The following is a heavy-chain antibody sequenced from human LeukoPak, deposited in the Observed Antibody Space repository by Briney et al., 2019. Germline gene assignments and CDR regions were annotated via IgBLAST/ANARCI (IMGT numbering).Heavy chain of an antibody. CDR2: ISSSSSYI. J-gene: IGHJ4*02. CDR3: AGTLVAHY. Sequence: GGSLRLSCAASGFTVSTNYMSWVRQAPGKGLEWVSSISSSSSYIYSADSVKGRFTISRDNSKNTLYLQMNSLRAEDTAVYYCAGTLVAHYWGQGTLVTVSS. D-gene: IGHD5-12*01. V-gene: IGHV3-21*04. CDR1: GFTVSTNY.